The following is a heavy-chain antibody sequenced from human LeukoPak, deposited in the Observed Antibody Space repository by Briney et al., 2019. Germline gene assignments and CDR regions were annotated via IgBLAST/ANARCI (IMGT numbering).Heavy chain of an antibody. D-gene: IGHD3-9*01. CDR3: ARGGSSGYPDYYYYYMDV. Sequence: ASAKVSCKASGYTFTSYYMHWVRQAPGQGLEWMGIINPSGGSTSYAQKFQGRVTMTRDMSTSTVYMELSSLRSEDTAVYYCARGGSSGYPDYYYYYMDVWGKGTTVTVSS. V-gene: IGHV1-46*01. CDR1: GYTFTSYY. CDR2: INPSGGST. J-gene: IGHJ6*03.